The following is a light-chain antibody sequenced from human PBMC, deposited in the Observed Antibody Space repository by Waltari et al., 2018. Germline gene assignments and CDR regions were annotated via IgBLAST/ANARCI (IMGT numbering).Light chain of an antibody. CDR2: EDK. J-gene: IGLJ2*01. CDR1: NLGDKY. V-gene: IGLV3-1*01. CDR3: QAWDNSIVI. Sequence: SYELTQPPSVSVSPGQTASITCPGDNLGDKYASWYQPKPGQSPVLVIYEDKKRPSGIPERFSGSNSGNTATLTISGTQAMDEADYYCQAWDNSIVIFGGGTKLTVL.